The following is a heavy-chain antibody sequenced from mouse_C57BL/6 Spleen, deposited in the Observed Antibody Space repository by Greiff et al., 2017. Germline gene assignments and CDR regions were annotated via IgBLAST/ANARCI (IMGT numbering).Heavy chain of an antibody. Sequence: EVQLQQSGPELVKPGASVRIPCKASGYTFTDYNMDWVKQSHGKSLEWIGDINPNNGGTIYNQKFKGKATLTVDKSSSTAYMELRSLTSEDTAVYYCAAYDYDRDYAMDYWGQGTSVTVSS. V-gene: IGHV1-18*01. J-gene: IGHJ4*01. CDR3: AAYDYDRDYAMDY. CDR2: INPNNGGT. CDR1: GYTFTDYN. D-gene: IGHD2-4*01.